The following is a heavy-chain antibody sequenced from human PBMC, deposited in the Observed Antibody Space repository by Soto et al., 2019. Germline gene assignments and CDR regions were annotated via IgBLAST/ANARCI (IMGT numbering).Heavy chain of an antibody. J-gene: IGHJ6*02. Sequence: PSETLSLTCAVYGGSFSGYYWSWIRQPPGKGLEWIGEINHSGSTNYNPSLKSRVTISVDTSKNQFSLKLSSVTAADTAVYYCARFVYCSGGSCYSGPIYYYYGMDVWGQGTTVTVSS. V-gene: IGHV4-34*01. CDR3: ARFVYCSGGSCYSGPIYYYYGMDV. D-gene: IGHD2-15*01. CDR2: INHSGST. CDR1: GGSFSGYY.